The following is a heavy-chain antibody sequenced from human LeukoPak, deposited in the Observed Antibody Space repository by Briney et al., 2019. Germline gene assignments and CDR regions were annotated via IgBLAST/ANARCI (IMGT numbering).Heavy chain of an antibody. CDR3: ARDVRAVASPSLHY. CDR2: IKQDGSQK. V-gene: IGHV3-7*01. J-gene: IGHJ4*02. CDR1: GFTFSSYW. Sequence: GGSLRLSCAASGFTFSSYWMSWVRQAPGKGLEWVANIKQDGSQKFYVDSVKGRFTISRDNAKNSLYLQMKSLRPEDTAVYFCARDVRAVASPSLHYWGQGTLVTVSS. D-gene: IGHD6-19*01.